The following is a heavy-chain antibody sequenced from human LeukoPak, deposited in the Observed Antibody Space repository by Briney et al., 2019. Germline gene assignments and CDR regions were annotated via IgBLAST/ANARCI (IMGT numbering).Heavy chain of an antibody. D-gene: IGHD4-17*01. CDR2: IYYSGST. CDR3: ARDQPYGDPAADYYGMDV. J-gene: IGHJ6*04. Sequence: TSQTLSLTCTVSGGSISSGDYYWSWIRQPPGKGLEWIGYIYYSGSTYYNPSLKSRVTISVDTSKNQFSLKLSSVPAADTAVYYCARDQPYGDPAADYYGMDVWGKGTTVTVSS. V-gene: IGHV4-30-4*01. CDR1: GGSISSGDYY.